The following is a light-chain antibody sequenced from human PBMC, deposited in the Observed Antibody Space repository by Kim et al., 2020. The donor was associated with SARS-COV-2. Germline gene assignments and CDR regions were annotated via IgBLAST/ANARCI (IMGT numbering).Light chain of an antibody. Sequence: PLTQPPYPLSASVGDRVTIPCRASQSISSSLAWYQLKPGKAPKVLISRASNLESGVPSRFSGSGSGTEFILTITNLQPDDFATYYCQQYKSYSPYTFGQGTKLEI. V-gene: IGKV1-5*03. CDR2: RAS. CDR1: QSISSS. CDR3: QQYKSYSPYT. J-gene: IGKJ2*01.